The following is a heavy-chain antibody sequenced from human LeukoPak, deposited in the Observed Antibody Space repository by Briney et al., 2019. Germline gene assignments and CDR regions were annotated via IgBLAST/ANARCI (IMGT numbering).Heavy chain of an antibody. CDR1: GFTFSSYA. CDR3: ARVRLLLYYFDY. J-gene: IGHJ4*02. V-gene: IGHV3-30*04. Sequence: GRSLRLSCAASGFTFSSYAMHWVRQAPGKGLEWVAVISYDGSNKYYADSVKGRFTISRDNSKNTLYLQMNSLRAEDTAVYYCARVRLLLYYFDYWGQGTLVTVSS. D-gene: IGHD3-22*01. CDR2: ISYDGSNK.